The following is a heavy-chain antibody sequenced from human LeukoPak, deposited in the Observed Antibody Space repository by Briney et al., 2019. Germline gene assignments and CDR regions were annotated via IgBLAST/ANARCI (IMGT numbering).Heavy chain of an antibody. CDR2: AYYRSTWFY. D-gene: IGHD6-13*01. V-gene: IGHV6-1*01. CDR1: GDSVSSDNAT. CDR3: ARGSSSWPQDYFDY. J-gene: IGHJ4*02. Sequence: SQTLSLTCAISGDSVSSDNATWNWIRQSPSRGLEWLGRAYYRSTWFYNFAVSVKSRVSINPDTAKRQFSLQLNSLSPEDTAVYYCARGSSSWPQDYFDYWGQGTLVTVSS.